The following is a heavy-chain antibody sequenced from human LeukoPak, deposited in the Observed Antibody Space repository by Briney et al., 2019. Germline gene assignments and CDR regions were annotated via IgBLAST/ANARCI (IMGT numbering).Heavy chain of an antibody. D-gene: IGHD4-17*01. J-gene: IGHJ2*01. CDR3: ARETHNPDYGDFYWYFDL. CDR1: GFTFSSYW. Sequence: GGSLRLSCAASGFTFSSYWMHWVRKAPGKGLVWVSRINSDGSSTSYADSVKGRFASSRDNAKKTLYLQMNSLTAEDTAVYYCARETHNPDYGDFYWYFDLWGRGTLVTVSS. V-gene: IGHV3-74*01. CDR2: INSDGSST.